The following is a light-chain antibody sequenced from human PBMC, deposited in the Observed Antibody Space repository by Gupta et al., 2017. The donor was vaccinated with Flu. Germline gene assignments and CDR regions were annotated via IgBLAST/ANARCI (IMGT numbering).Light chain of an antibody. CDR1: SSDVGNYNY. Sequence: VTISCTGTSSDVGNYNYVSWYQQHPGKAPKLMIYDVSKRPSGVPDRFSGSKSGNTASLTISGLQAEDEADYYCCSYAGSYTFVVFGGGTKLTVL. CDR3: CSYAGSYTFVV. J-gene: IGLJ2*01. CDR2: DVS. V-gene: IGLV2-11*01.